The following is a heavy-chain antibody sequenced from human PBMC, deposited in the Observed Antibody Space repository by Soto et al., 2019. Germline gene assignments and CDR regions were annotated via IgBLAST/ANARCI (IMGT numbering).Heavy chain of an antibody. V-gene: IGHV3-23*01. J-gene: IGHJ4*01. CDR2: ISSNGFNT. D-gene: IGHD2-8*01. Sequence: GSLRLSCPASGLNLDSPYSHGLTWVRQSPGMGPEWVSTISSNGFNTHYAESVQGRFTISKDASRNTVHLHMNSLRADDPATYFCVSWVSAHLDYWGHGTPVTVSS. CDR3: VSWVSAHLDY. CDR1: GLNLDSPYSHG.